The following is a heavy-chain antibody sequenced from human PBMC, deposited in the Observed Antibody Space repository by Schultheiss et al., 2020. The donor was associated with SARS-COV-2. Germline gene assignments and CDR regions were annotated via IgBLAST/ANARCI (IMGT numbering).Heavy chain of an antibody. CDR3: ARQPLMKSYYYYYYYMDV. Sequence: SETLSLTCTVSGGSISSYYWSWIRQPPGKGLEWIGYIYYSGSTNYNPSLKSRVTISVDTSKNQFSLKLSSVTAADTAVYYCARQPLMKSYYYYYYYMDVWGKGTTVTGSS. CDR2: IYYSGST. CDR1: GGSISSYY. V-gene: IGHV4-59*01. J-gene: IGHJ6*03. D-gene: IGHD1-26*01.